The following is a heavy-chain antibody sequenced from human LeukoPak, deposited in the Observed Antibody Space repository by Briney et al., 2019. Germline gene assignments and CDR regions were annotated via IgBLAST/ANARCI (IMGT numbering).Heavy chain of an antibody. J-gene: IGHJ3*02. CDR3: ARDQQKIPLHAFGI. CDR2: IKQDGSEK. Sequence: PGGSLRVSCAASGFTFSTYWMSWVRQAPGKGLEWVANIKQDGSEKYYVDSVKGRFTISRDNTKNSLSLQMNSLRVEDTAVYYCARDQQKIPLHAFGIWGQGTMVTVSS. V-gene: IGHV3-7*01. CDR1: GFTFSTYW. D-gene: IGHD2-2*02.